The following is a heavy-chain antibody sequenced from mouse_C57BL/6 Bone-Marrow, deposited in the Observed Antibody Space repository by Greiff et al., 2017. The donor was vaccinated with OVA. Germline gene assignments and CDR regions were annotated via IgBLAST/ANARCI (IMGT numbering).Heavy chain of an antibody. CDR2: ISNGGGST. J-gene: IGHJ3*01. CDR3: ARHDGSPWFAY. CDR1: GFTFSDYY. V-gene: IGHV5-12*01. Sequence: EVKLVESGGGLVQPGGSLKLSCAASGFTFSDYYMYWVRQTPEKRLEGVAYISNGGGSTYYPDTVKGRFTISRDNAKNTLYLQMSRLKSEDTAMYYCARHDGSPWFAYWGQGTLVTVSA.